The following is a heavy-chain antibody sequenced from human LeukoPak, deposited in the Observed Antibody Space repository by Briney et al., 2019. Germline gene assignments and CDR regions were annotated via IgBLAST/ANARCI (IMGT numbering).Heavy chain of an antibody. CDR2: ISSSSSYI. CDR1: GFTFSSYS. CDR3: ARDLSDLNWFDP. D-gene: IGHD6-25*01. Sequence: PGGSLRLSCAASGFTFSSYSMNWVRQAPGKGLEWVSSISSSSSYIYYADSVEGRFTISRDNAKNSLYLQMNSLRAEDTAVYYCARDLSDLNWFDPWGQGTLVTVSS. J-gene: IGHJ5*02. V-gene: IGHV3-21*01.